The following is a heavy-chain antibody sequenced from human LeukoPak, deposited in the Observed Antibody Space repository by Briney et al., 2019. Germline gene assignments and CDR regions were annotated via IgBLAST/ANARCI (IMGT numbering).Heavy chain of an antibody. CDR3: AKDVGKWESLHFFDH. CDR1: GSTFSTNA. D-gene: IGHD1-26*01. J-gene: IGHJ4*02. Sequence: PGGSLRLSCLTSGSTFSTNAMSWVRQAPGKGLEWVSGISGSGASTYYADSVTGRFTISRDNSRNTLYLQMNSLRGDDTAVYYCAKDVGKWESLHFFDHWGQGTLVTVSS. CDR2: ISGSGAST. V-gene: IGHV3-23*01.